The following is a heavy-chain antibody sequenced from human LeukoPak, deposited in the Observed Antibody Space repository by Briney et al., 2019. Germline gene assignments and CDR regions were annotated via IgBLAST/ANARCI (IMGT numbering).Heavy chain of an antibody. J-gene: IGHJ5*02. CDR1: NGSISSYY. D-gene: IGHD6-19*01. V-gene: IGHV4-4*07. CDR3: ARGDRAVAGSWGCFDP. Sequence: SETLSLTCTVSNGSISSYYWSWIRQPAGKGLEWIGRIHASGSTNYNPSLKSRVTMSVDTPKNQFSLKLSSVTAADTAIYFCARGDRAVAGSWGCFDPWGQGPLVTVSS. CDR2: IHASGST.